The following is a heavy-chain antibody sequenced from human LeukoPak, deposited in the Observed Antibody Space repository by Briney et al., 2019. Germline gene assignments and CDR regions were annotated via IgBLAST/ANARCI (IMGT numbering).Heavy chain of an antibody. V-gene: IGHV4-38-2*01. Sequence: SETLSLTCAVSGYSISSSYYWGWIRQPPGKGLEWIGSIYHGGSTYYNPSLKSRVTISVDTSKNQFSLKLSSVTAADTAVYYCASGSSLVWFDPWGQGTLVTVSS. CDR3: ASGSSLVWFDP. D-gene: IGHD6-13*01. CDR2: IYHGGST. CDR1: GYSISSSYY. J-gene: IGHJ5*02.